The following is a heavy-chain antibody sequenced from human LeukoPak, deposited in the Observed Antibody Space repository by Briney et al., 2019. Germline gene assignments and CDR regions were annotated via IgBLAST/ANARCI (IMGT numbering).Heavy chain of an antibody. Sequence: GSLRLSCAASGFTFSSYWMSWVRQAPGKGLEWVANIKQDGSEKYYVDSVKGRFTISRDNAKNSLYLQMNSLRAEGTAVYYCARENRHTSFYVPYGDYGLFDYWGQGTLVTVSS. D-gene: IGHD4-17*01. CDR1: GFTFSSYW. CDR2: IKQDGSEK. CDR3: ARENRHTSFYVPYGDYGLFDY. J-gene: IGHJ4*02. V-gene: IGHV3-7*01.